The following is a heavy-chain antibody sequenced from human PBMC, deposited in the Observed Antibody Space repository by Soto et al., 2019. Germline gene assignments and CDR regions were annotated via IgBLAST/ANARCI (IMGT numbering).Heavy chain of an antibody. CDR2: ISAYNGNT. CDR3: ARAGQGANSGLSGY. CDR1: GYTFTSYG. D-gene: IGHD1-26*01. J-gene: IGHJ4*02. Sequence: ASVKVSCKASGYTFTSYGISWVRQAPGQGLECMGWISAYNGNTNYAQKLQGRVTMTTDTSTSTAYMELRSLRSDDTAVYYCARAGQGANSGLSGYWGQGTLVTVSS. V-gene: IGHV1-18*04.